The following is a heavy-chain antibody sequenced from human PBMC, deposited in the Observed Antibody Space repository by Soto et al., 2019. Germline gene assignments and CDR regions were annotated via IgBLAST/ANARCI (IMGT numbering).Heavy chain of an antibody. Sequence: QVQLVQSGAEVKKPGSSVKVSCKASGGTFSSYTISWVRQAPGQGLEWMGRIIPILGIANYAQKFQGRVTITADKSTSTAYMELSSLRSEDTAVYYCARGGHSGYDFYIWGQGTMVTVSS. V-gene: IGHV1-69*02. CDR3: ARGGHSGYDFYI. J-gene: IGHJ3*02. D-gene: IGHD5-12*01. CDR1: GGTFSSYT. CDR2: IIPILGIA.